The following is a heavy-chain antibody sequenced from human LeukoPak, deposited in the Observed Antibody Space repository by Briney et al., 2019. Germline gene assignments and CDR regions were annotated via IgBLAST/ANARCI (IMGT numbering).Heavy chain of an antibody. D-gene: IGHD2-2*01. Sequence: GGSLRLSCAASGFTFSDYWMTWVRQAPGKGLEWVANIKPDGGEKYYVDSVKGRFTISRDNAKTSLYLQLNSLRAEDTAMYYCARGAPYCSPTSCIGLDYWGQGTLVAVSS. CDR2: IKPDGGEK. CDR1: GFTFSDYW. CDR3: ARGAPYCSPTSCIGLDY. J-gene: IGHJ4*02. V-gene: IGHV3-7*01.